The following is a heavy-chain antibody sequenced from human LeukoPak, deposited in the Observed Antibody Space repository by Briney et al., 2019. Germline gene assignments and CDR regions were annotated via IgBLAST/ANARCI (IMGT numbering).Heavy chain of an antibody. CDR2: ISYDGSNK. J-gene: IGHJ4*02. V-gene: IGHV3-30*04. CDR3: AKDLSWDSSGYYFGYFDY. Sequence: PGGSLRLSCAASGFTFSSYAMHWVRQAPGKGLEWVAVISYDGSNKYYADSVKGRFTISRDNSKNTLYLQMNSLRAEDTAVYYCAKDLSWDSSGYYFGYFDYWGQGTLVTVSS. D-gene: IGHD3-22*01. CDR1: GFTFSSYA.